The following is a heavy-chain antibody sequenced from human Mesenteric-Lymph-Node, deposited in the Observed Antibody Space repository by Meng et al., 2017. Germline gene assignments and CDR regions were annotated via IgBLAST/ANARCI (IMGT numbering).Heavy chain of an antibody. J-gene: IGHJ4*02. CDR3: ARREAGLGELLKY. D-gene: IGHD3-10*01. V-gene: IGHV7-4-1*02. CDR1: GYTFIIYS. CDR2: INTNTGNP. Sequence: VQLVQSGSELKKLGASVKVSCKASGYTFIIYSTNWVRQVPGQGLEWMGWINTNTGNPTYAQGFTGRFVFSLDTSVSTAYLQISSLKTEDTAVYYCARREAGLGELLKYWGQGTLVTVSS.